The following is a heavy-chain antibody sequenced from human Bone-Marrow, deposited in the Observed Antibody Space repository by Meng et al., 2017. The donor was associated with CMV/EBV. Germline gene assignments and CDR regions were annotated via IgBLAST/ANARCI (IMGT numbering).Heavy chain of an antibody. Sequence: SETLSLTCTVSGGSISSSSYYWGWIRQPPGKGLEWIGSIYYSGSTYYNPSLKSRVTISVDTSKNQFSLKLSSVTAADTAVYYCGFDYGGRELDNWFDPWGQRTLVTVSS. D-gene: IGHD4/OR15-4a*01. J-gene: IGHJ5*02. CDR2: IYYSGST. CDR3: GFDYGGRELDNWFDP. CDR1: GGSISSSSYY. V-gene: IGHV4-39*01.